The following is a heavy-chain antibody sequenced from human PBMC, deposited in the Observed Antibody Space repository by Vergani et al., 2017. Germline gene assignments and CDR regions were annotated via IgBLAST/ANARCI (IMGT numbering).Heavy chain of an antibody. CDR1: GFTSDDYT. Sequence: EVQLVESGGGLVQPGRSPRLSCRASGFTSDDYTMSWVRQAPGKGLEWVAFIRSKAYGGTTEYAASVKGRFTISRYDSKSIAYLQMNSLKTEDTAVYYCARVSGWLHYFYGMDVWGQGTTVTVSS. CDR3: ARVSGWLHYFYGMDV. CDR2: IRSKAYGGTT. J-gene: IGHJ6*02. D-gene: IGHD5-24*01. V-gene: IGHV3-49*04.